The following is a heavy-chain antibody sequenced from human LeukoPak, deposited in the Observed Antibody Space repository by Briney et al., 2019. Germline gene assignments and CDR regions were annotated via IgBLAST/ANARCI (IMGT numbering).Heavy chain of an antibody. CDR1: GITFTNYG. CDR2: ITRDEADK. D-gene: IGHD6-6*01. Sequence: PGGSLRLSCVASGITFTNYGIHWVRQAPGKGLQWMTSITRDEADKYYADSVKGRFTISRDNSKDTVYLQMNSLRVDDTGTYYCSAPFDYWGQGILVTVSP. V-gene: IGHV3-30*03. CDR3: SAPFDY. J-gene: IGHJ4*02.